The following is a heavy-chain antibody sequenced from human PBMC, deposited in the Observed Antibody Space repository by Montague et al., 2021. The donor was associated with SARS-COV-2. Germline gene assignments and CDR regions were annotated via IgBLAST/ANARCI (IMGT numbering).Heavy chain of an antibody. V-gene: IGHV3-23*01. Sequence: SLRLSCAASGFAFNNFAMTWVRQPPGKGLEWVSSIFGSGAGTYYADSVKGRFTTSRDNSRNTVYLQMNSLRAEDTAKYYCAKQTGAGAIVYWYFDLWGRGTVVSISS. J-gene: IGHJ2*01. CDR3: AKQTGAGAIVYWYFDL. CDR1: GFAFNNFA. D-gene: IGHD6-25*01. CDR2: IFGSGAGT.